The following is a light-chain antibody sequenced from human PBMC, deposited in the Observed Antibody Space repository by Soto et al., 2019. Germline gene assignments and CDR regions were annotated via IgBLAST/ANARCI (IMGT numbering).Light chain of an antibody. V-gene: IGLV1-40*01. J-gene: IGLJ2*01. CDR1: SSNIGAPFD. CDR3: QSYDISLSAVI. CDR2: GNN. Sequence: QSVLTQPPSVSGAPGQRVTISCTGSSSNIGAPFDVHWYQMLPGTAPKLLIYGNNNRPSGVPDRFSGSRSGASASLAITGLRADDEADYYCQSYDISLSAVIFGGGTKLTVL.